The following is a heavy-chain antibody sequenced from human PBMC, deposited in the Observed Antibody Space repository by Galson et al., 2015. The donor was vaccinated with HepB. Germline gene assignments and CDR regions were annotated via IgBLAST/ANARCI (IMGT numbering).Heavy chain of an antibody. J-gene: IGHJ3*02. D-gene: IGHD3-16*01. V-gene: IGHV3-30*18. CDR3: AKGGSGAFDI. Sequence: SLRLSCAASGFTFSSYGMHWVRQAPGKGLEWVAVISYDGSNKYYADSVKGRFTISRDNSKNTLYLQMNSLRAEDTAVYYCAKGGSGAFDIWGQGTMVTVSS. CDR1: GFTFSSYG. CDR2: ISYDGSNK.